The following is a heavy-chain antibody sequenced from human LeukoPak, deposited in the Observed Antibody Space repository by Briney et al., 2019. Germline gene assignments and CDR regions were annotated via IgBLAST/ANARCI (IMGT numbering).Heavy chain of an antibody. Sequence: GASVKVSCKASGYTFTSYGTSWVRQAPGQGLEWMGWISAYNGNTNYAQKLQGRVTMTTDTSTSTAYMELRSLRSDDTAVYYCARDCGYSYGRNWFDPWGQGTLVTVSS. J-gene: IGHJ5*02. D-gene: IGHD5-18*01. CDR1: GYTFTSYG. V-gene: IGHV1-18*01. CDR3: ARDCGYSYGRNWFDP. CDR2: ISAYNGNT.